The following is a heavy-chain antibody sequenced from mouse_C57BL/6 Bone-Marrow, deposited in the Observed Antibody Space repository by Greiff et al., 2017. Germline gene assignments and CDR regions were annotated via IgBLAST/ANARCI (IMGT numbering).Heavy chain of an antibody. D-gene: IGHD1-1*01. CDR3: ARSDYYYGSSYGYFDV. J-gene: IGHJ1*03. Sequence: QVQLQQSGAELARPGASVKLSCKASGYTFTSYGISWVKQRTGQGLEWIGEIYPRSGNTYYNEKFKGKATLTADKSSSTAYMELRSLTSEASAVYFCARSDYYYGSSYGYFDVWGTGTTVTVAS. V-gene: IGHV1-81*01. CDR2: IYPRSGNT. CDR1: GYTFTSYG.